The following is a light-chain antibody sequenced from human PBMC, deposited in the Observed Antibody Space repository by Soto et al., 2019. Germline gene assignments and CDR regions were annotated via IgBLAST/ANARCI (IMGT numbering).Light chain of an antibody. V-gene: IGLV2-14*01. CDR2: DVS. Sequence: SVLTPPAPLSGSPGQSIALSCTGTSRDVGSYNFVSWYQRHPGKAPKLMIYDVSARPPGVSNRFSGSKSGNTASLTISGLQAEDEADYYCSSYTSTSTLVFGGGTKVTVL. J-gene: IGLJ2*01. CDR1: SRDVGSYNF. CDR3: SSYTSTSTLV.